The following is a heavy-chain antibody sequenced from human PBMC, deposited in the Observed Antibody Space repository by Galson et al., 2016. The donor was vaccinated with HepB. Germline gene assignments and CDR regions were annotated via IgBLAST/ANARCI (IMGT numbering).Heavy chain of an antibody. V-gene: IGHV3-74*01. Sequence: SLRLSCAASGFTFSSNWMHWVRQAPGKGLMWDSRITYDASGTSYADSVKGRFTISRDNAKNTLYLQMNSLRAEDTAVYYCTRGLGYCSGGSCHSLDYWGQGVLVTVSS. CDR1: GFTFSSNW. J-gene: IGHJ4*02. CDR2: ITYDASGT. CDR3: TRGLGYCSGGSCHSLDY. D-gene: IGHD2-15*01.